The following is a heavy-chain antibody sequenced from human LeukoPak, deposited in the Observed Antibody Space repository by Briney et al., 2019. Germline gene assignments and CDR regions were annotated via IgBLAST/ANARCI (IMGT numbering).Heavy chain of an antibody. CDR2: INHSGST. J-gene: IGHJ6*02. Sequence: SETLSLTCAVYGGSFSGYYWSWIRQPPGKGLEWSGEINHSGSTNYNPSLKSRVTISVDTSKNQFSLKLSSVTAADTAVYYCARLVSSLGLRGYYYGMDVWGQGTTVTVSS. V-gene: IGHV4-34*01. D-gene: IGHD2-2*01. CDR1: GGSFSGYY. CDR3: ARLVSSLGLRGYYYGMDV.